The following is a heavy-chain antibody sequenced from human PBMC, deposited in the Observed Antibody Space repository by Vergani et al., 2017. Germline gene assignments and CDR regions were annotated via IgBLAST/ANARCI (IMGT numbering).Heavy chain of an antibody. CDR3: ARERYRSCGCYYWYMSV. Sequence: QVELVESGGGVVQPGRSLRLSCEAPHFSFSDYGMHWVRQAPGKGLEWVAIIWFDGSQKYYADSVKGRFTISRDNSRNTLYLQMNSLRAEDTAVYYCARERYRSCGCYYWYMSVWGKGTTVTVSS. V-gene: IGHV3-33*01. J-gene: IGHJ6*03. D-gene: IGHD6-19*01. CDR1: HFSFSDYG. CDR2: IWFDGSQK.